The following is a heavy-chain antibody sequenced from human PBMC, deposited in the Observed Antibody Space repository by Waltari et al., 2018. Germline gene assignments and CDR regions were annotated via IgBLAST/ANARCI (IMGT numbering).Heavy chain of an antibody. CDR1: GYTFTSDD. CDR3: ARGYLGDSGSYLFDY. J-gene: IGHJ4*02. CDR2: RNPNSSDT. Sequence: QVQLVLSGAEVKKPGASVNVSCKASGYTFTSDDINRERQASGQGLGWMGWRNPNSSDTGDAQKFQGRVTITSNTSISTAYMGLSSLRSEDTSVYYCARGYLGDSGSYLFDYWGQGTLVTVSS. D-gene: IGHD1-26*01. V-gene: IGHV1-8*02.